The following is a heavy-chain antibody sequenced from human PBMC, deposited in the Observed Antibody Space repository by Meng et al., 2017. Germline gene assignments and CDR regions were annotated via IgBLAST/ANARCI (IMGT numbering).Heavy chain of an antibody. CDR1: GFTFSSYA. D-gene: IGHD4-17*01. Sequence: GGSLRLSCAASGFTFSSYAMHWFRQAPGKGLEWVAVITYDGSNKSYADSVKGRFTISRDNSKNTLYLQMNSLRAEYTAVYYCARDGDYSAFDYWGQGTLVTVSS. J-gene: IGHJ4*02. CDR3: ARDGDYSAFDY. V-gene: IGHV3-30*01. CDR2: ITYDGSNK.